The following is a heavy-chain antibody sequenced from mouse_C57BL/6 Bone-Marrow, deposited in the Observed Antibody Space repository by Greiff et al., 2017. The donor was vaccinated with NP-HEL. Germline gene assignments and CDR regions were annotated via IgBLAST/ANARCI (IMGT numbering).Heavy chain of an antibody. Sequence: QVHVKQSGAELARPGASVKMSCKASGYTFTSYTMHWVKQRPGQGLEWIGYINPSSGYTKYNQKFKDKATLTADKSSSTAYMQLSSLTSEDSAVYYCELYYGNYVEPFDYWGQGTTLTVSS. J-gene: IGHJ2*01. D-gene: IGHD2-1*01. CDR3: ELYYGNYVEPFDY. V-gene: IGHV1-4*01. CDR1: GYTFTSYT. CDR2: INPSSGYT.